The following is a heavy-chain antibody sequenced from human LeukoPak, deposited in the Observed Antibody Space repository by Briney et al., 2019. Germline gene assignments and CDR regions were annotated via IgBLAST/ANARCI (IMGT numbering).Heavy chain of an antibody. J-gene: IGHJ4*02. CDR2: FYSDGGI. CDR3: VCVIFTTASVKARFTIARDDSENTLNLQMTNLRVEDAAIYYCVRERAEGRSWVEFDG. CDR1: GFTVTSYG. V-gene: IGHV3-53*01. D-gene: IGHD3-22*01. Sequence: GSLRLSCAASGFTVTSYGMSWVRQAPGKGPEWVSVFYSDGGIQYTDSVQGGFTLARDDSEKTLYLQMNNLREEEARVFYSVCVIFTTASVKARFTIARDDSENTLNLQMTNLRVEDAAIYYCVRERAEGRSWVEFDGSGEGVPVTVYS.